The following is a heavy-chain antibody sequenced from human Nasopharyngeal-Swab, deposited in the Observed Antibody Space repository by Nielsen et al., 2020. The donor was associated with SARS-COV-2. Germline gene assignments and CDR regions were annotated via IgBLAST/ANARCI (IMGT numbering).Heavy chain of an antibody. D-gene: IGHD3-16*01. J-gene: IGHJ4*02. Sequence: HPCAVSGFTFSSYWMSWVRQAPGEGLEWVAYIQEDGSEKYLVDSVKGRFTIPRDHAKNSLYLQMNSLRAEETAVYYCARDYTRFDYWGQGTLVTVSS. CDR1: GFTFSSYW. CDR3: ARDYTRFDY. V-gene: IGHV3-7*05. CDR2: IQEDGSEK.